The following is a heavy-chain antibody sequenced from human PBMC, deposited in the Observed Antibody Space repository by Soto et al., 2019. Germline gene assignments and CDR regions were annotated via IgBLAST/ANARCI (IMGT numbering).Heavy chain of an antibody. D-gene: IGHD3-10*01. CDR1: GFTFSTYT. V-gene: IGHV3-48*02. J-gene: IGHJ4*02. CDR3: AREGPVPPYYFYDY. Sequence: GGSLRLSXAASGFTFSTYTMNWVRQAPGKGLEWVSYISGSGSTIYYADSVKGRFTTSRDNAKNSLYLQMNSLRDEDTALYYCAREGPVPPYYFYDYWGQGTLVTVSS. CDR2: ISGSGSTI.